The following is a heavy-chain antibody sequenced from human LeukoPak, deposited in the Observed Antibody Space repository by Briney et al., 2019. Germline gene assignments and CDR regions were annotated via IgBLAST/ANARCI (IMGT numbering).Heavy chain of an antibody. CDR3: ARNSYQLLTVYDY. D-gene: IGHD1-7*01. V-gene: IGHV5-51*01. CDR2: IYPGDSDT. J-gene: IGHJ4*02. CDR1: GYSFISYW. Sequence: GESLKISCKGSGYSFISYWIGWVRQMPGKGLEWMGIIYPGDSDTKYSPSFQGQVTISADKSISTAYLQWSSLKASDTAMYYCARNSYQLLTVYDYWGQGTLVTVSS.